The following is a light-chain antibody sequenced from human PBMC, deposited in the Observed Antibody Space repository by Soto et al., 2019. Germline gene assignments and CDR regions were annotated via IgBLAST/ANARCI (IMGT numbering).Light chain of an antibody. CDR2: ANS. J-gene: IGLJ1*01. V-gene: IGLV1-40*01. CDR3: QSYDSSLSGSIV. Sequence: QSVLTQPPSVSGAPGQRVTISCTGSSSNIGAGYDVHWYQQLPGTAPKLLIFANSNRPSGVPDRYSGSQSGTSASLAITGLQAEDEADYYCQSYDSSLSGSIVFGPGTKLTVL. CDR1: SSNIGAGYD.